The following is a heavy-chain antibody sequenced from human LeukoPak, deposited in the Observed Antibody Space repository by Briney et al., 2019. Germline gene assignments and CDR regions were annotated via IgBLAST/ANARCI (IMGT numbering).Heavy chain of an antibody. Sequence: SQTLSLTCAISGDSVSSYSDDWNWIRQSPSRGLEWLGRTYYRSKWYNDYAVSVKSRITINPDTSKNQFSLQLNSVTPEDTAEYYCARSSPLRFLEWSPFDPWGQGTLVTVSP. CDR2: TYYRSKWYN. CDR1: GDSVSSYSDD. J-gene: IGHJ5*02. CDR3: ARSSPLRFLEWSPFDP. V-gene: IGHV6-1*01. D-gene: IGHD3-3*01.